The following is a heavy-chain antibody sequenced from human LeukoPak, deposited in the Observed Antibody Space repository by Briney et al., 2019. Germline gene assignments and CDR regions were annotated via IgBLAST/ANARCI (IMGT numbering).Heavy chain of an antibody. D-gene: IGHD5-18*01. CDR1: GGSISSYY. Sequence: SETLSLTCTVSGGSISSYYWSWIRQPPGKGLEWIGEINHGGSTTYNPSLKSRVTISIDTSKNQFSLRLSSVTAADTAVYYCARGQYVDTAMITGHWFDPWGQGTLVTVSS. V-gene: IGHV4-34*01. CDR3: ARGQYVDTAMITGHWFDP. CDR2: INHGGST. J-gene: IGHJ5*02.